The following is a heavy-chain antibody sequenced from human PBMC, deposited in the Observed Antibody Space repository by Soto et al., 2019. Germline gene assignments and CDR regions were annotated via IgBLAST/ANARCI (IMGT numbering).Heavy chain of an antibody. CDR2: IYYSGST. CDR1: GGSISSYY. D-gene: IGHD5-12*01. CDR3: ARLLYDWIVAFDI. V-gene: IGHV4-59*08. J-gene: IGHJ3*02. Sequence: QVQLQESGPGLVKPSETLSLTCTVSGGSISSYYWSWIQQPPGKGLEWIGYIYYSGSTNYNPSLKSRVTISVDTSKNQFSLKLSSVTAADTAVYYCARLLYDWIVAFDIWGQGTMVTVSS.